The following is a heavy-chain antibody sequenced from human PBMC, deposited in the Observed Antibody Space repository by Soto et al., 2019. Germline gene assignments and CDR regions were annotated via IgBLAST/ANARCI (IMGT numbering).Heavy chain of an antibody. J-gene: IGHJ6*02. CDR2: IRRKANSYTT. CDR3: AMLGGWSGGSNDMDV. V-gene: IGHV3-72*01. Sequence: EVQLVESGGGLVQPGGSLRLSCAASGLIFSDYHMDWVRQAPGKGLEWVGRIRRKANSYTTEYAASVKGRFTVSRDESKNSLYLQMNSLKTGDTAVYYCAMLGGWSGGSNDMDVWGQGTMVTVSS. CDR1: GLIFSDYH. D-gene: IGHD6-19*01.